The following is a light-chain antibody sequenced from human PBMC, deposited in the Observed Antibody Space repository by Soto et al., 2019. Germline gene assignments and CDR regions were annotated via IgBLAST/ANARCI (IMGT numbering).Light chain of an antibody. V-gene: IGKV3-11*01. CDR2: DAS. J-gene: IGKJ4*01. CDR1: QSVSSY. Sequence: EIVLTQSPATLSLSPGERATLSCRASQSVSSYLAWYQQKPGQAPRLLIYDASNRATGIPARFSGSGSGTDVTLTISSLEPEYFAVYYCQQRLFGGGTKVEIK. CDR3: QQRL.